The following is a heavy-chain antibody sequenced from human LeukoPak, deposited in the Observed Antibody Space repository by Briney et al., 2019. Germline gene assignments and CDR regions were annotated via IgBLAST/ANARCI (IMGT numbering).Heavy chain of an antibody. CDR2: ISAYNGNT. V-gene: IGHV1-18*01. Sequence: ASVKVSCKASGYTFTNYGISWMRQAPGQGLEWMGWISAYNGNTNYAQKLQGRVTMTTDTSTSTAYMELRSLRSDDTAVYYCARDRGITMIVVGLFDYWGQGTLVTVSS. CDR3: ARDRGITMIVVGLFDY. D-gene: IGHD3-22*01. CDR1: GYTFTNYG. J-gene: IGHJ4*02.